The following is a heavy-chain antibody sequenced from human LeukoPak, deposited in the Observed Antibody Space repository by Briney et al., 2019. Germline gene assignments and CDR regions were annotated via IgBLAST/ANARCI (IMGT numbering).Heavy chain of an antibody. Sequence: SETLSLTCTVAGGSISSYYWSWIRQPPGKGLEWIGYIYYSGSTKYNPSLKSRVTISVDTSKNQFSLKLSSVTAADTAVYYCARHLRYFDWFGWFDPWGQGTLVTVSS. J-gene: IGHJ5*02. CDR3: ARHLRYFDWFGWFDP. CDR2: IYYSGST. V-gene: IGHV4-59*08. D-gene: IGHD3-9*01. CDR1: GGSISSYY.